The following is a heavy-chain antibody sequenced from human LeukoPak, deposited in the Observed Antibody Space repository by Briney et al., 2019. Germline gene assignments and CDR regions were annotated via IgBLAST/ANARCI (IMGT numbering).Heavy chain of an antibody. V-gene: IGHV1-18*01. D-gene: IGHD2-2*01. CDR1: GYTFTSYG. Sequence: ASVKVSRKASGYTFTSYGISWVRQAPGQGPEWMGWISAYNGNTNYAQKLQGRVTMTTDTSTSTAYMELRSLRSDDTAVYYCARDSALDDIVVVPAAIDWFDPWGQGTLVTVSS. J-gene: IGHJ5*02. CDR3: ARDSALDDIVVVPAAIDWFDP. CDR2: ISAYNGNT.